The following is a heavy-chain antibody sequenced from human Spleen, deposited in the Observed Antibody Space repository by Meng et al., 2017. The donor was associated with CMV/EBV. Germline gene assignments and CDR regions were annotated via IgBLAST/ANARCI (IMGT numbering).Heavy chain of an antibody. CDR2: INPNSGGT. J-gene: IGHJ6*02. CDR3: ATETGIPSGSYYAYGMDV. CDR1: GYTFTDYY. Sequence: ASVKVSCKASGYTFTDYYMHWVRQAPGQGLEWMGWINPNSGGTNYPQKFQGRVTMTRDTSINTAFMELSRLRSDDTAVYYCATETGIPSGSYYAYGMDVWGQGTTVTVS. D-gene: IGHD1-26*01. V-gene: IGHV1-2*02.